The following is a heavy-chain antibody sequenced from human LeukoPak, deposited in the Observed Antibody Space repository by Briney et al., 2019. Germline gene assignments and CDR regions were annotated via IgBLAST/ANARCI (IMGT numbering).Heavy chain of an antibody. V-gene: IGHV3-7*01. J-gene: IGHJ4*02. D-gene: IGHD6-13*01. CDR3: ARGRGIAL. CDR2: IEEDGNKK. CDR1: EFTLSNYW. Sequence: GGSLRLSCAASEFTLSNYWMNWVRQAPGKGLEWVANIEEDGNKKNYVDSVKGRFTISRDNVKNSLYLQMNSLRAEDTAVNYCARGRGIALWGQGTLVTVSS.